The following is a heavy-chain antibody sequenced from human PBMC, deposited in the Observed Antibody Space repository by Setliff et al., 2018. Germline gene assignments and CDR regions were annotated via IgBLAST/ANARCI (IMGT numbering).Heavy chain of an antibody. CDR3: ARAPRYFDSTGSYFGG. J-gene: IGHJ4*02. D-gene: IGHD3-22*01. Sequence: SETLSLTCTVSGGSISTNSYYWGWIRQPPGKGLEWIGSMYFSGSTYYNPSLKSRVTISIDKSKNQFSLKMSSVTAADTAVYYCARAPRYFDSTGSYFGGWGQGTLVTVSS. CDR1: GGSISTNSYY. CDR2: MYFSGST. V-gene: IGHV4-39*07.